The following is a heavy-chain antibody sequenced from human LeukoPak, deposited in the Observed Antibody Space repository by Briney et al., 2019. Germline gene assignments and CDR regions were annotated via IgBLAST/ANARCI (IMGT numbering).Heavy chain of an antibody. CDR2: ISSSGSAI. Sequence: QPGGPLRLSCAAPGFTFSSYEMNWVRQAPGKGLEWVSYISSSGSAIYYADSVKGRFTSSRDNAKNSLYLQMNSLRAEDTAVYYCARTDVVARSFDYWGQGTLVTVSS. V-gene: IGHV3-48*03. CDR3: ARTDVVARSFDY. J-gene: IGHJ4*02. D-gene: IGHD5-12*01. CDR1: GFTFSSYE.